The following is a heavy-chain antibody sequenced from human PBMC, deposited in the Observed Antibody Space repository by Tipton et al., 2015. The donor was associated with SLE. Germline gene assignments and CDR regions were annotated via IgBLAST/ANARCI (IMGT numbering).Heavy chain of an antibody. Sequence: TLSLTCTVSGASIKSGSYFWTWIRQPAGKGREGIGRMFSSGDTNYNPSLKSRLTMSVDTSKNQFSLTVKSVTAADTAVYYCAGGRDDYDYATDVWGQGTTVTVSS. J-gene: IGHJ6*02. V-gene: IGHV4-61*02. CDR1: GASIKSGSYF. D-gene: IGHD5-12*01. CDR3: AGGRDDYDYATDV. CDR2: MFSSGDT.